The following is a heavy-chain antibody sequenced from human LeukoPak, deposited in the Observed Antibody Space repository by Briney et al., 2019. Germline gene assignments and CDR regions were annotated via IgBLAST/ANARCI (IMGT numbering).Heavy chain of an antibody. CDR1: GFTFSNYA. CDR2: ISGSGGDT. CDR3: AKDHYVGNHYYYGMDV. V-gene: IGHV3-23*01. J-gene: IGHJ6*02. D-gene: IGHD4-23*01. Sequence: PGGSLRLSCAASGFTFSNYAMNWVRQAPGKGLEWVSAISGSGGDTAYADSVKDRFTISRDNSENTLYLQMNSLRAEDTAVYYCAKDHYVGNHYYYGMDVWGQGTTVTVSS.